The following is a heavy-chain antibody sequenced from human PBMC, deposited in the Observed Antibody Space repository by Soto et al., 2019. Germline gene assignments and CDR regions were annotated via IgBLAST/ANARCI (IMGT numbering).Heavy chain of an antibody. D-gene: IGHD5-18*01. J-gene: IGHJ6*04. V-gene: IGHV5-51*01. CDR3: ARRYCNNRTSCPVGYGLDV. CDR1: GYNFAKYW. CDR2: IYPDDADT. Sequence: PGESLKISCQGSGYNFAKYWIGWVRQLPGKGLDWMGLIYPDDADTKYGPSFEGQVTISADNSAAYLQWSSLKASDSGIYYCARRYCNNRTSCPVGYGLDVWGWGTTVTVSS.